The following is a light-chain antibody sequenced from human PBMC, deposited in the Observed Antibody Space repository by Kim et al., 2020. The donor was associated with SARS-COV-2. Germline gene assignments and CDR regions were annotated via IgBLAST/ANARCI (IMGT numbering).Light chain of an antibody. J-gene: IGKJ1*01. Sequence: ASGGDTVTITCRVSQGIRNDLGWYQQKPGKAPKLLIYDASSLQSGVPSRFSGSGSGTDFTLTISRLQPEDFATYYCLQDYNYPWTFGQGTKVDIK. V-gene: IGKV1-6*01. CDR3: LQDYNYPWT. CDR2: DAS. CDR1: QGIRND.